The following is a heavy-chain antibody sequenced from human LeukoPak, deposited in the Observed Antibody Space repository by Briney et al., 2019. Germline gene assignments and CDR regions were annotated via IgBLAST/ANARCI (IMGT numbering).Heavy chain of an antibody. CDR2: ISGSGGST. CDR3: AKGLYCTNGVCYTIGCYFDY. Sequence: PGGSLRLSCAASGFTFSSYAMSWVRQAPGKGLEWVSAISGSGGSTYYADSVKGRFTISRDNSKNTLYLQMNSLRAEDTAVYYCAKGLYCTNGVCYTIGCYFDYWGQGTLVTVSS. J-gene: IGHJ4*02. CDR1: GFTFSSYA. D-gene: IGHD2-8*01. V-gene: IGHV3-23*01.